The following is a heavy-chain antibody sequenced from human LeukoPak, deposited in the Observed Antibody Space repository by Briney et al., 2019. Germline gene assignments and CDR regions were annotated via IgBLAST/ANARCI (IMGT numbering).Heavy chain of an antibody. D-gene: IGHD1-26*01. Sequence: GGSLRLSCAASGFTFSSYSKHWVGQAPGRGLEWVSSISCSSSYIYYADSVKDRFTICRDNAKNSLYLQKNSLRAEDTALYYCARDRGGSYYVFDYWGQGTLVTVSS. CDR3: ARDRGGSYYVFDY. V-gene: IGHV3-21*01. J-gene: IGHJ4*02. CDR2: ISCSSSYI. CDR1: GFTFSSYS.